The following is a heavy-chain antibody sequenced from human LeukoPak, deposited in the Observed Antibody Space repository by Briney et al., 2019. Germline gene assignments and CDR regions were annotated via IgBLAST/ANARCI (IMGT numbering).Heavy chain of an antibody. J-gene: IGHJ6*02. CDR1: GGSISSYY. CDR2: IYYSGST. Sequence: TSETLSLTCTVSGGSISSYYWSWIRQPPGKGLEWIGYIYYSGSTNYNPSLTSRVTISVDTSKNQFSLKLSSVTAADTAVYYCARQPNSGFYYAMDVWGQGTTVTVSS. V-gene: IGHV4-59*08. CDR3: ARQPNSGFYYAMDV. D-gene: IGHD3-10*01.